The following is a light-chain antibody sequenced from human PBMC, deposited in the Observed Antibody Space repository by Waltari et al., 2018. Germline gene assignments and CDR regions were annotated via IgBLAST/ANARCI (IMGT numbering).Light chain of an antibody. J-gene: IGKJ1*01. CDR1: QSVSRS. Sequence: EIVLTQSPGPLSLSPGERATLSCRASQSVSRSLAWYQQKSGQAPRLLIYGASSRATGVPDRFSGSGSGTDFSLTISRLEPEDFAVYYCQHYVRLPVTFGQGTKVEIK. V-gene: IGKV3-20*01. CDR2: GAS. CDR3: QHYVRLPVT.